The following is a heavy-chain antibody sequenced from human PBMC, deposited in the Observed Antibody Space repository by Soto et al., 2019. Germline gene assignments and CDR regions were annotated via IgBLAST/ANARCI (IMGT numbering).Heavy chain of an antibody. Sequence: SETLSLTCPVSGGSISGYYWTWIRQAPGQGLEWIGYVYYTGSTNYNPSLTDRVTISMDTSKSQFSLTLSSVSAADTAVYYCARRKTRPEAFDYWGQGTLVTAPQ. CDR3: ARRKTRPEAFDY. CDR1: GGSISGYY. D-gene: IGHD6-25*01. V-gene: IGHV4-59*08. J-gene: IGHJ4*02. CDR2: VYYTGST.